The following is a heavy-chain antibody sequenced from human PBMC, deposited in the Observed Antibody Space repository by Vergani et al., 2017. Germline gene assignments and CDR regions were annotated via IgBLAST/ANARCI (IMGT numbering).Heavy chain of an antibody. CDR2: ISAYNGNT. Sequence: QVQLVQSGAEVKKPGASVKVSCKASGYTFTSYGISWVRQAPGQGLEWMGWISAYNGNTNYAQKLQGRVTMTTDTSTSPAYMELRSLRFDDTAVYYCARDQLQGLGYCSGGSCYPGDYWGQGTLVTVSS. J-gene: IGHJ4*02. CDR1: GYTFTSYG. D-gene: IGHD2-15*01. V-gene: IGHV1-18*01. CDR3: ARDQLQGLGYCSGGSCYPGDY.